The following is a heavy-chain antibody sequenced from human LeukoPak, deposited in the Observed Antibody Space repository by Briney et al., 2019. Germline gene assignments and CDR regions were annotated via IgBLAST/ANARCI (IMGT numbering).Heavy chain of an antibody. D-gene: IGHD3-22*01. V-gene: IGHV4-30-2*01. J-gene: IGHJ4*02. CDR1: GGSISSGGYS. CDR2: IYHSGST. CDR3: ARGVGDYYDSSGYYSG. Sequence: SETLSLTCAVSGGSISSGGYSWSWIRQPPGKGLEWIGYIYHSGSTYYNPSLKSRVTISVDRSKNQFSLKLSSVTAADTAVYYCARGVGDYYDSSGYYSGWGQGTLVTVSS.